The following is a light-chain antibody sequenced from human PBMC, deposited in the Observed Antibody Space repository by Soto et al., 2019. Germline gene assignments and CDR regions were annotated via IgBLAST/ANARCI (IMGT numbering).Light chain of an antibody. CDR3: QQRSNCPPLT. CDR2: DAS. CDR1: QSVSSY. J-gene: IGKJ4*01. Sequence: EIVLTQSPATLSLSPGERATLSCRASQSVSSYLAWYQHKPGQAPRLLIYDASNRANGIPARFSGSGSGTAFSLTISSLEPEDFAVYYCQQRSNCPPLTFGGGTKVEIK. V-gene: IGKV3-11*01.